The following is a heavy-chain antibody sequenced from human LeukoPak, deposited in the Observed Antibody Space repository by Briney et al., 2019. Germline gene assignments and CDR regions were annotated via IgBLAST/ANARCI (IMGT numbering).Heavy chain of an antibody. CDR2: ISGSGGST. CDR3: AKDLGQYCSSTSCHFMFDY. CDR1: GFTFSSYA. V-gene: IGHV3-23*01. Sequence: PGGSLRLSCAASGFTFSSYAMSWVRQAPGKGLEWVSAISGSGGSTYYADSVKGRFTISRDNSKNTLYLQMNSLRAEDTAVYYCAKDLGQYCSSTSCHFMFDYWGQGTLVTVSS. D-gene: IGHD2-2*01. J-gene: IGHJ4*02.